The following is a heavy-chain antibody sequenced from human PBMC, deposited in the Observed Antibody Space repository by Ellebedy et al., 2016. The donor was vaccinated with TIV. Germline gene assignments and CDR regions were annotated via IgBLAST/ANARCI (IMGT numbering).Heavy chain of an antibody. CDR1: GGSISSPSYF. Sequence: MPSETLSLTCTVSGGSISSPSYFWGWIRQPPGKGLEWIGTIYYSGSTYYNPSLKSRVPISVDTSKNQFSLKLGSVTAADTAVYDCARDPAIVVVGAYFYYWGQGTLVTVSS. CDR3: ARDPAIVVVGAYFYY. V-gene: IGHV4-39*01. CDR2: IYYSGST. J-gene: IGHJ4*02. D-gene: IGHD2-2*01.